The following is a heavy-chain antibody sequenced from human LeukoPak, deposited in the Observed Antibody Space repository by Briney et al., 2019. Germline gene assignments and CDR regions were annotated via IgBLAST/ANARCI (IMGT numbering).Heavy chain of an antibody. CDR3: ARREEYCSSGNCYGY. Sequence: GESLKISCKGSGYRFTNYWIGWVRQMPGKGLEWMGIIYPGDSDTRYSPSFQGQVTISADKSISTAYLQWSSLQASDTAMYYCARREEYCSSGNCYGYWGQGTLVTVS. V-gene: IGHV5-51*01. CDR1: GYRFTNYW. CDR2: IYPGDSDT. D-gene: IGHD2-15*01. J-gene: IGHJ4*02.